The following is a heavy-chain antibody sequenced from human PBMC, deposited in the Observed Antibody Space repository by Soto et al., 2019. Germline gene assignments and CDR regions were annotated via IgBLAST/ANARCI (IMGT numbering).Heavy chain of an antibody. D-gene: IGHD6-13*01. J-gene: IGHJ6*02. Sequence: QVQLVESGGGVVQPGRSLRLSCAASGFTFSSYGLHWVRQAPGKGLEWVAVISYDGSKKYYADSVKGRFTISRDNSKNTLYLQMNSLRAEDTAVYYWAKDRGIAAAGPVHYDYGMDVWGQGTTVTVSS. CDR1: GFTFSSYG. CDR3: AKDRGIAAAGPVHYDYGMDV. V-gene: IGHV3-30*18. CDR2: ISYDGSKK.